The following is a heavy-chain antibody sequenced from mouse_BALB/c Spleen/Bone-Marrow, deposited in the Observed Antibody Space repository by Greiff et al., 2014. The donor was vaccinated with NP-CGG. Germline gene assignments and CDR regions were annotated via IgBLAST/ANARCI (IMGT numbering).Heavy chain of an antibody. V-gene: IGHV5-6*01. CDR1: GFTFSRYG. J-gene: IGHJ4*01. D-gene: IGHD2-1*01. CDR3: ARQYGNLGVMDY. CDR2: ISSGGSYT. Sequence: EVQRVESGGDLVKPGGSLKLSCAASGFTFSRYGMSWVRQTPDKRLEWVANISSGGSYTYYPGSVKGRFTISRDNAKNTLYLHMSSLKSEDTAMYYCARQYGNLGVMDYWGQGTSVTVSS.